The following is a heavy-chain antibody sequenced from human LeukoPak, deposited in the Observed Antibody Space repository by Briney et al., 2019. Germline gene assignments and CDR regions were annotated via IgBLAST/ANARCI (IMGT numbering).Heavy chain of an antibody. CDR3: ARVDLEWLLSSYHYMDV. Sequence: PSETLSLTCTVSGGSISSYYWSWIRQPPGKGLEWIGYIDYSGSTNYNPSLKGRVTISVDTSKNQFSLKLSSVTAADTAVYYCARVDLEWLLSSYHYMDVWGKGTTVTVSS. CDR1: GGSISSYY. CDR2: IDYSGST. J-gene: IGHJ6*03. V-gene: IGHV4-59*01. D-gene: IGHD3-3*01.